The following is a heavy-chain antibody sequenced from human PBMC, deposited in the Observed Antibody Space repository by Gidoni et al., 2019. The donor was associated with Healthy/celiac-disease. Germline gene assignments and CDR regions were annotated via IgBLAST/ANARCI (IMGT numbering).Heavy chain of an antibody. J-gene: IGHJ6*02. V-gene: IGHV3-23*01. Sequence: EVQLLESGGGLVQPGGSLRLSCPASGFTFSSCALSWVRQAPGKGLGWVAAISGSGGSTYYADSLKGRFTISRDNSKNTLYLQMNSLRAEDTAVYYCAKDFPYQPDGGSSGYGMDVWGQGTTVTVSS. D-gene: IGHD6-6*01. CDR3: AKDFPYQPDGGSSGYGMDV. CDR1: GFTFSSCA. CDR2: ISGSGGST.